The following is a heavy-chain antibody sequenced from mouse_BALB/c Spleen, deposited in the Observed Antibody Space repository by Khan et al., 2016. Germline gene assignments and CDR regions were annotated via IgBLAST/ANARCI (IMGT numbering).Heavy chain of an antibody. CDR3: GGDSYYFDY. V-gene: IGHV3-6*02. CDR2: ISYDGSN. J-gene: IGHJ2*01. CDR1: GYSITSGYY. Sequence: EVQLQESGPGLVKPSQSLSLTCSVPGYSITSGYYWNWIRQFPGNKLEWMGYISYDGSNNYNPSLKNRISITRDTSKNQFFLKLNSVTTEDTATYYCGGDSYYFDYWGQGTTLTVSS.